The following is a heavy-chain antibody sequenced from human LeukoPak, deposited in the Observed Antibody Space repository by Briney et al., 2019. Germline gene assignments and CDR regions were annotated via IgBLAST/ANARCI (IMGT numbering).Heavy chain of an antibody. D-gene: IGHD3-9*01. V-gene: IGHV4-38-2*02. J-gene: IGHJ4*02. CDR1: GYSISSGYY. CDR3: ASYYYDILTGLDYFDY. Sequence: SETLSLTCTVSGYSISSGYYWGWIRQPPGKGLEWIGSIYHSGSTYYNPSLKSRVTISVDTSKNQFSLKLSSVTAADTAVYYCASYYYDILTGLDYFDYWGQGTLVTVSS. CDR2: IYHSGST.